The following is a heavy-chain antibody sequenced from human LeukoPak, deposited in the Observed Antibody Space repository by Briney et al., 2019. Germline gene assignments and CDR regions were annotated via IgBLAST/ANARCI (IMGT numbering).Heavy chain of an antibody. V-gene: IGHV4-34*01. CDR2: INHLGST. Sequence: NPSETLSLTCAVYGGSFSGYYWSWIRQPPEKGLEWIGEINHLGSTNYNPSLKSRVTISVDTSRKQFSLNLTSVTAADTAVYYCARLPYGSGYWLHREGRDVWGKGTTVTISS. J-gene: IGHJ6*04. D-gene: IGHD3-10*01. CDR1: GGSFSGYY. CDR3: ARLPYGSGYWLHREGRDV.